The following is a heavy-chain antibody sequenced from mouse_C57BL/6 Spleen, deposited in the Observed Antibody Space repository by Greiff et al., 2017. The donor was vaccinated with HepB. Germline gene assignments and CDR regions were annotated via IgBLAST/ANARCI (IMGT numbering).Heavy chain of an antibody. CDR3: ARQERWLYAMDY. J-gene: IGHJ4*01. CDR1: GYTFTSYW. CDR2: IYPGSGST. V-gene: IGHV1-55*01. D-gene: IGHD2-3*01. Sequence: QVQLKQPGAELVKPGASVKMSCKASGYTFTSYWITWVKQRPGQGLEWIGDIYPGSGSTNYNEKFKSKATLTVDTSSSTAYMQLSSLTSEDSAVYYCARQERWLYAMDYWGQGTSVTVSS.